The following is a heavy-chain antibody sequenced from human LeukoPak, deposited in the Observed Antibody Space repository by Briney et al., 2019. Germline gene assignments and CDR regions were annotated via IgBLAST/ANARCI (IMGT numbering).Heavy chain of an antibody. CDR1: RYRFTSYW. Sequence: GESLKISCVGSRYRFTSYWIGWVRQMPGKGLEYMGIIYPGDSDTRYSPSFQGQVTISADRSISTAYLQWSSLQASDTAMYYCATGYGSGRGAFDIWGQGTMVTVSS. J-gene: IGHJ3*02. CDR3: ATGYGSGRGAFDI. D-gene: IGHD6-19*01. V-gene: IGHV5-51*01. CDR2: IYPGDSDT.